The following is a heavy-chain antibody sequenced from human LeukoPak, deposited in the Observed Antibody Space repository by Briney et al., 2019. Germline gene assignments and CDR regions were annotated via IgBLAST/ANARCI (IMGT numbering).Heavy chain of an antibody. CDR1: GGSISSYY. D-gene: IGHD3-10*01. J-gene: IGHJ3*02. Sequence: SETLSLTCTVSGGSISSYYWSWIRQPAGKGLEWIGRIYTSGSTNYSPSLKSRVTMSVDTSKNQFSLKLSSVTAADTAVYYCARETVLLWFGEPHDAFDIWGQGTMVTVSS. CDR3: ARETVLLWFGEPHDAFDI. V-gene: IGHV4-4*07. CDR2: IYTSGST.